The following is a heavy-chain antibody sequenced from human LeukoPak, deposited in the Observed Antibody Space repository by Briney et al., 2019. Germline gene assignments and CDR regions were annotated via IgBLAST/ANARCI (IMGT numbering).Heavy chain of an antibody. CDR2: IRSKTDGGTT. D-gene: IGHD3-22*01. Sequence: GGSLRLSCAASGFSFNYAWMSWVRQAPGKGLEWVGRIRSKTDGGTTDYAAPVKGRFTISRDDSKNTLYLQMNGLKTEDTAVYYCTTDYYDSSAYPLNFDYWGQATLVTVSS. J-gene: IGHJ4*02. CDR1: GFSFNYAW. V-gene: IGHV3-15*01. CDR3: TTDYYDSSAYPLNFDY.